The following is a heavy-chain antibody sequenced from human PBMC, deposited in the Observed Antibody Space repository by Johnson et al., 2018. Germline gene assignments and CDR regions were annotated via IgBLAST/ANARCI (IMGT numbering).Heavy chain of an antibody. V-gene: IGHV4-59*01. CDR1: GGSISSYY. Sequence: QVQLVESGPGLVKHSETLSLTCTVSGGSISSYYWSWIRQPPGKGLEWIGYIYYSGSTNYNPSLKSRVTIPVDTSKNQFSLKLSSGTAADTAAYYCARGEGNYYYYGMDVWGQGTTVTVSS. J-gene: IGHJ6*02. CDR2: IYYSGST. D-gene: IGHD3-10*01. CDR3: ARGEGNYYYYGMDV.